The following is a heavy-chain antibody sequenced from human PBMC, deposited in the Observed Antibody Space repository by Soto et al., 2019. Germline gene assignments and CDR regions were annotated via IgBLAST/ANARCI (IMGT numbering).Heavy chain of an antibody. CDR2: IIPIFGTA. J-gene: IGHJ3*02. CDR3: ATYYYDSRGYYSAAFDI. Sequence: SVKVSCKASGGTFSSYAISWVRQAPGQGLEWMGGIIPIFGTANYAQKFQGRVTITADKSTSTAYMELSSLRSEDTAVYYCATYYYDSRGYYSAAFDIWGQGTMVTVSS. CDR1: GGTFSSYA. V-gene: IGHV1-69*06. D-gene: IGHD3-22*01.